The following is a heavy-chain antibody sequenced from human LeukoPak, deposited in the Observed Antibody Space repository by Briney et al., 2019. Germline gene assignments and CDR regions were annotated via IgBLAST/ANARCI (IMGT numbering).Heavy chain of an antibody. V-gene: IGHV3-73*01. D-gene: IGHD5-12*01. CDR2: IRSKANNDAT. Sequence: GGPLRLSCAASGFTFSGSAMHWVRQASGKGLEWVGRIRSKANNDATEYAASVKGRCTISRDDSKNTAYLQMNSLKTEDTAVYYCASISSGYDWYFDYWGQGTLVTVSS. CDR1: GFTFSGSA. J-gene: IGHJ4*02. CDR3: ASISSGYDWYFDY.